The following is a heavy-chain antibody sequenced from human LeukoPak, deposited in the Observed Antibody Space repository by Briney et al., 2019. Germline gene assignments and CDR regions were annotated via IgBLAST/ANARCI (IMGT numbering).Heavy chain of an antibody. CDR2: ISSSSSYI. CDR3: ARDFLVVGATWDY. CDR1: GFTFSSYS. D-gene: IGHD1-26*01. Sequence: GGSLRLSCAASGFTFSSYSMNWVRQAPGKGLEWVSSISSSSSYIYYADSVKGRFTISRDNAKNSLCLQMNSLRAEDTAVYYCARDFLVVGATWDYWGQGTLVTVSS. V-gene: IGHV3-21*01. J-gene: IGHJ4*02.